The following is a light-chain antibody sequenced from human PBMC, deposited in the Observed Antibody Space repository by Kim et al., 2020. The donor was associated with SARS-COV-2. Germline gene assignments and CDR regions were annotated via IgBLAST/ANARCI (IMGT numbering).Light chain of an antibody. V-gene: IGLV2-8*01. CDR1: SSDVGGYNY. Sequence: QSALTQPPSASGSPGQSVTISCTGTSSDVGGYNYVSWYQQHPGKAPKLMIYEVSKRPSGVPDRFSGSKSGNTASLTVSGLQAEDEADYYCSSFAGRNTFGVFGGGTKLTVL. CDR2: EVS. CDR3: SSFAGRNTFGV. J-gene: IGLJ3*02.